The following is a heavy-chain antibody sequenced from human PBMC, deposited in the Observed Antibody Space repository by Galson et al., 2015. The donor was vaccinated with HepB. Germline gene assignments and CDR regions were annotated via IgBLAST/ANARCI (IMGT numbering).Heavy chain of an antibody. CDR3: ARVADCSSTSCPNWFDP. CDR1: GGSISSGSYY. Sequence: LSLTCTVSGGSISSGSYYWSWIRQPAGKGLEWIGRIYTSGSTNYNPSLKSRVTISVDTSKNQFSLKLSSVTAADTAVYYCARVADCSSTSCPNWFDPWGQGTLVTVSS. V-gene: IGHV4-61*02. J-gene: IGHJ5*02. CDR2: IYTSGST. D-gene: IGHD2-2*01.